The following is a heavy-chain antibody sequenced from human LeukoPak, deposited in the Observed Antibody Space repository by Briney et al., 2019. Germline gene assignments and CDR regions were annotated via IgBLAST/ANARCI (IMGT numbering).Heavy chain of an antibody. CDR3: ARSDLWFGEYRYDFDY. J-gene: IGHJ4*02. CDR2: IIPIFGTA. V-gene: IGHV1-69*13. Sequence: GASVKVSCKASGYTFTSYDINWVRQAPGQGLEWMGGIIPIFGTANYAQKFQGRVTITADESTSTAYMELSSLRSEDTAVYYCARSDLWFGEYRYDFDYWGQGTLVTVSS. D-gene: IGHD3-10*01. CDR1: GYTFTSYD.